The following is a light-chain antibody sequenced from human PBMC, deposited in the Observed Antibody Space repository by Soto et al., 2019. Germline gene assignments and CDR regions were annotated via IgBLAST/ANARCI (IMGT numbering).Light chain of an antibody. Sequence: QSVLTQPASVSGSPGQSITISCTGTSSDVGGYNYVAWYQQHPGKVPRLMIYEVSNRPSGVSNRFSGSKSSSTASLTISGLQAEDEADYYCISYTSSSTSYVFGTGTKVTVL. J-gene: IGLJ1*01. CDR1: SSDVGGYNY. CDR3: ISYTSSSTSYV. CDR2: EVS. V-gene: IGLV2-14*01.